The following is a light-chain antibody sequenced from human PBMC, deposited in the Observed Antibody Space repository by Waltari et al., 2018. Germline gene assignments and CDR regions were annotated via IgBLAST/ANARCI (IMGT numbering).Light chain of an antibody. CDR2: WAS. V-gene: IGKV4-1*01. CDR3: QQYYSTPTWT. Sequence: DIVMTQSPDSLAVSLGERATINCKSSQSVLYSSNNKNYLAWYQQKPGQPTKLLIYWASTRESGVPDRFSGSGSGTDFTLTISSLQAEDVAVYYCQQYYSTPTWTLAKGPRWKSN. J-gene: IGKJ1*01. CDR1: QSVLYSSNNKNY.